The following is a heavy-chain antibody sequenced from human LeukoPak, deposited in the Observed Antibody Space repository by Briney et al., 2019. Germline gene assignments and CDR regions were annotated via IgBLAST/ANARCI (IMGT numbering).Heavy chain of an antibody. V-gene: IGHV3-30*18. CDR1: GFTFNNYG. D-gene: IGHD6-13*01. CDR2: ISDDGRNK. J-gene: IGHJ4*02. Sequence: GGSLRLSCAVSGFTFNNYGMHYVRQAPGKGLEWVAVISDDGRNKNYADPVKGRFTISRDNSNNTPYLQMNSLRAEDTGVYYCAKDRETTASGTFDYWGQGTLVTVSS. CDR3: AKDRETTASGTFDY.